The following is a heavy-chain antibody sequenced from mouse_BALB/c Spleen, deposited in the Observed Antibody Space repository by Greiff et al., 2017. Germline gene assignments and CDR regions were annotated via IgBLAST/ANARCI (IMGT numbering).Heavy chain of an antibody. D-gene: IGHD2-10*01. CDR1: GFSLTSYG. CDR2: IWAGGST. CDR3: ATYYGNAAWFAY. J-gene: IGHJ3*01. Sequence: VQRVESGPGLVAPSQSLSITCTVSGFSLTSYGVHWVRQPPGKGLEWLGVIWAGGSTNYNSALMSRLSISKDNSKSQVFLKMNSLQTDDTAMYYCATYYGNAAWFAYWGQGTLVTVSA. V-gene: IGHV2-9*02.